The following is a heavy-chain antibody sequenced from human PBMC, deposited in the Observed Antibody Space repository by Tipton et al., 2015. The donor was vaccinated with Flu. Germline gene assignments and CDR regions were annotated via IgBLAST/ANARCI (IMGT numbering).Heavy chain of an antibody. Sequence: TLSLTCSVSGGSVGSPYCWGWVRRPPGKGLEWIGNIHRSGNTYYNSSLKSRVTISPDKSKNQFSLRLVSMTATDTAVYYCARTRLSFVGLEVLYYYFDFWGQGTLVSASS. CDR2: IHRSGNT. V-gene: IGHV4-38-2*01. CDR1: GGSVGSPYC. CDR3: ARTRLSFVGLEVLYYYFDF. D-gene: IGHD2-21*01. J-gene: IGHJ4*01.